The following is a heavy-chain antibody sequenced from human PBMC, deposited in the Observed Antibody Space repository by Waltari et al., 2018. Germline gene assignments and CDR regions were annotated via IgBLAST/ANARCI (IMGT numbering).Heavy chain of an antibody. J-gene: IGHJ6*03. CDR3: ARVGYSSSSGGPYYYYYYMDV. Sequence: QVQLQESGPGLVKPSETLSLTCTVSGGSISSYYWSWIRQPPGKGLEWIGYIYYSGSTNYNPSLKSRVTISVDTSKNQFSLKLSSVTAADTAVYYCARVGYSSSSGGPYYYYYYMDVWGKGTTVTISS. CDR2: IYYSGST. CDR1: GGSISSYY. V-gene: IGHV4-59*01. D-gene: IGHD6-6*01.